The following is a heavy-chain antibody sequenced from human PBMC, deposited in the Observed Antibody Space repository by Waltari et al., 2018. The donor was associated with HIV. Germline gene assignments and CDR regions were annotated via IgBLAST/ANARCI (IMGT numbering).Heavy chain of an antibody. Sequence: VQLVESGGGLVKPGESLRLSCAGSGYACGKNTLSWVRQAPGKGLEWISTISSTSGYIEYADSVKGRFTVSRDNAKKSLSLQMNSLRAEDAAVYYCARGLTIFGDVIPYYFDHWGQGSLVTVSS. J-gene: IGHJ4*01. D-gene: IGHD3-3*01. CDR1: GYACGKNT. CDR2: ISSTSGYI. CDR3: ARGLTIFGDVIPYYFDH. V-gene: IGHV3-21*01.